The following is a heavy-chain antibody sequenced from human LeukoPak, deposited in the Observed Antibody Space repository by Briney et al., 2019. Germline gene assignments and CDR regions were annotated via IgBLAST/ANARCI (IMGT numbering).Heavy chain of an antibody. V-gene: IGHV4-34*01. D-gene: IGHD3-22*01. Sequence: SETLSLTCAVYSGSFSNYYWSWIRQPPGKGLEWIGEINQSGSTNYNPSLKSRVTISVETSKNRFSLKLSSVTAADTAVYYCARVFDYYDRSGNGPWGQGTLVIVSS. CDR3: ARVFDYYDRSGNGP. CDR1: SGSFSNYY. CDR2: INQSGST. J-gene: IGHJ5*02.